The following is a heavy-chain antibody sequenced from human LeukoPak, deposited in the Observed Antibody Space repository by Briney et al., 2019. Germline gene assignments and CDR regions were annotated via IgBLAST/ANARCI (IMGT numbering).Heavy chain of an antibody. D-gene: IGHD3-10*01. CDR3: AKDPAGITMVRGVNYFDY. V-gene: IGHV3-23*01. J-gene: IGHJ4*02. Sequence: PGGSLRLPCAASGFTFSSYAMSWVRQAPGKGLEWVSAISGSGGSTYYADSVKGRFTISRDNSKNTLYLQMNSLRAEDTAVYYCAKDPAGITMVRGVNYFDYWGQGTLVTVSS. CDR1: GFTFSSYA. CDR2: ISGSGGST.